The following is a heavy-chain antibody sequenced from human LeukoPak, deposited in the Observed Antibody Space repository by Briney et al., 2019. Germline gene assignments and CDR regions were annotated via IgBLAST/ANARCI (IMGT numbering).Heavy chain of an antibody. CDR1: GGSISSGGYS. D-gene: IGHD6-13*01. J-gene: IGHJ4*02. V-gene: IGHV4-30-2*01. CDR3: ARGAIAAAGRFDN. Sequence: PSETLSLTCAVSGGSISSGGYSWNWIRQPPGKGLEWIGYIYQSGTTYYNPSLKSRVTISVDRSKNQFSLKLSSVTAADAAVYYCARGAIAAAGRFDNWGQGTLVTVSS. CDR2: IYQSGTT.